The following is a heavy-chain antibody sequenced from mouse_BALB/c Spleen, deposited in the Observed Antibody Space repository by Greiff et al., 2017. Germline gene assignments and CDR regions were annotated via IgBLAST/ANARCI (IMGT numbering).Heavy chain of an antibody. J-gene: IGHJ4*01. V-gene: IGHV3-5*02. Sequence: EVKLEESGPGLVKPSQTVSLTCTVTGISITTGNYRWSWIRQFPGNKLEWIGYIYYSGTITYNPSLTSRTTITRDTSKNQFFLEMNSLTAEDTATYYCARISVYYAMDYWGQGTSVTVSS. CDR3: ARISVYYAMDY. CDR2: IYYSGTI. CDR1: GISITTGNYR.